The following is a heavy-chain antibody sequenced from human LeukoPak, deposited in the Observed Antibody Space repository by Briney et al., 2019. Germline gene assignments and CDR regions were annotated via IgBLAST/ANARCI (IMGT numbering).Heavy chain of an antibody. D-gene: IGHD1-26*01. V-gene: IGHV1-2*02. CDR3: ARVASGSRGFDY. J-gene: IGHJ4*02. CDR2: INPNSGGT. Sequence: ASVKVSCKASGYTFTGYHMHWVRQAPGQGLEWMGWINPNSGGTNYAQKFQGRVTMTRDTSISTAYMELSRLRSDDTAVYYCARVASGSRGFDYWGQGTLVTVSS. CDR1: GYTFTGYH.